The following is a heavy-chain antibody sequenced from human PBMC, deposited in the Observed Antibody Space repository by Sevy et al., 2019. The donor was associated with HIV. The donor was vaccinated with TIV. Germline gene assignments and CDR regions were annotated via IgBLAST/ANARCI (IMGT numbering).Heavy chain of an antibody. J-gene: IGHJ6*02. CDR1: GFRFSGSP. Sequence: GGSLRLSCAASGFRFSGSPIHWVRQAPGKRLEWVGRIKMKSENYATAYGASGTGRVIISRDDSESTASLQLSNLKTEDTATYYCTRLNWTTDALDVWGQGTTVTVSS. D-gene: IGHD1-20*01. V-gene: IGHV3-73*01. CDR2: IKMKSENYAT. CDR3: TRLNWTTDALDV.